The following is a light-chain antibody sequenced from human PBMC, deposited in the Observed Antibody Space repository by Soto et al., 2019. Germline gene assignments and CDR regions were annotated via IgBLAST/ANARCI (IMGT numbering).Light chain of an antibody. CDR3: QHYTEWPLT. V-gene: IGKV3-15*01. Sequence: EIVMTQSPATLSVSPGERATLSCWASQSINSDLAWYQRKPGQAPRLLIYSASTRATGIPARFSGSGPGTKFTLTISSLQSDDSAVYYCQHYTEWPLTFGGGTKVEIK. J-gene: IGKJ4*01. CDR2: SAS. CDR1: QSINSD.